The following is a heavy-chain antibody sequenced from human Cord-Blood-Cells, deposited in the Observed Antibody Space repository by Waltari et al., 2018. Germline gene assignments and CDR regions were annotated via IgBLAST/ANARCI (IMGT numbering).Heavy chain of an antibody. D-gene: IGHD3-22*01. CDR1: GGSISSSSYY. CDR3: ASGANGYDSSGYFDY. Sequence: QLQLQESGPGLVKPSETLSLTCTVSGGSISSSSYYWGWIRQPPGKGLEWIGSIYYSGSTDYNPSLKSRVTISVDTSKNQFSLKLSSVTAADTAVYYCASGANGYDSSGYFDYWGQGTLVTVSS. V-gene: IGHV4-39*07. J-gene: IGHJ4*02. CDR2: IYYSGST.